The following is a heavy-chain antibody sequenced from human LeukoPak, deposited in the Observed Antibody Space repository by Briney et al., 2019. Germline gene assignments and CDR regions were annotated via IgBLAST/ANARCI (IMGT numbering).Heavy chain of an antibody. Sequence: ASVKVSCKASGYTFSSYYMHWVRQAPGQRLEWMGVINPSGGSTSYAQQFQGRVTMTRDTSTSTVYMELSSLRSEDTAVYYCARVWLQSFDYWGQGTLVTVSS. CDR2: INPSGGST. V-gene: IGHV1-46*01. CDR1: GYTFSSYY. D-gene: IGHD5-24*01. J-gene: IGHJ4*02. CDR3: ARVWLQSFDY.